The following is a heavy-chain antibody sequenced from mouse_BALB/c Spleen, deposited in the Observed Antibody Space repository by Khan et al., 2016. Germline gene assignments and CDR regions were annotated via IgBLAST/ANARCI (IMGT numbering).Heavy chain of an antibody. Sequence: QVQLKESGPGLVAPSQSLSITCTVTGFSIIAYGVNWVRQPPGKGLEWLGMIWGDGSTDSNSALNSKLNINKDNSKSQVFLKMNSRQTDETANECCARDGWGYYAMDYWGQGTSVTVSS. CDR1: GFSIIAYG. J-gene: IGHJ4*01. D-gene: IGHD2-2*01. CDR2: IWGDGST. CDR3: ARDGWGYYAMDY. V-gene: IGHV2-6-7*01.